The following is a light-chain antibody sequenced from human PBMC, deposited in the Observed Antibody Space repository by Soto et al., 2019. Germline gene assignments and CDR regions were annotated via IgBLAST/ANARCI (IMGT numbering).Light chain of an antibody. V-gene: IGKV1-5*03. J-gene: IGKJ1*01. Sequence: DIQMTQSPSTLSASVGDRVTMTCRASQSISSWLAWYQQKPGKAPKLLIYKASTLESGVPSRFSGSRSGTEFTLTISSLQPDDFATYYCLQYNSYSWTFGQGTKVEIK. CDR3: LQYNSYSWT. CDR1: QSISSW. CDR2: KAS.